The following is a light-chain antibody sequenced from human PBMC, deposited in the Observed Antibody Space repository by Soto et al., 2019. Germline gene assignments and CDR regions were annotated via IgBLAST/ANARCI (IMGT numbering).Light chain of an antibody. Sequence: DIQMTQSPSTLSASIGDRVTITFRASQTISTLLAWYQQKPGKIPKLLIYDASDLESGVPSRFSGSGSGTEFTLTIRSLQPDDFATYYCHQYNSYSTFGQGTKVDIK. CDR3: HQYNSYST. J-gene: IGKJ1*01. CDR1: QTISTL. V-gene: IGKV1-5*01. CDR2: DAS.